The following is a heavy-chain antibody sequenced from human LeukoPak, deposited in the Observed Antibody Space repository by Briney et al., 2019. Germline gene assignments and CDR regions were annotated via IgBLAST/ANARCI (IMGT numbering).Heavy chain of an antibody. CDR2: INPNSGGT. Sequence: ASVKVSCKASGYTFTGYYMHWVRQAPGQGLEWMGWINPNSGGTNYAQKFQGRVTMTRDTSISTAYMELSRLRSDDTAVYYCARGLWDGVVGASNYWGQGTLVTVSS. V-gene: IGHV1-2*02. J-gene: IGHJ4*02. CDR1: GYTFTGYY. D-gene: IGHD1-26*01. CDR3: ARGLWDGVVGASNY.